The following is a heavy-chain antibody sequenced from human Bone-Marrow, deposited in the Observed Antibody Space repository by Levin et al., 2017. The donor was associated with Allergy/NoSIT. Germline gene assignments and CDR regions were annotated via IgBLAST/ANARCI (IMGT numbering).Heavy chain of an antibody. CDR2: IFYSGDT. D-gene: IGHD6-25*01. CDR3: AREGAAKFDC. V-gene: IGHV4-61*01. CDR1: GGSVSSASYY. J-gene: IGHJ4*02. Sequence: SETLSLTCNVSGGSVSSASYYWSWIRQPPGKGLEWIGYIFYSGDTSYSPSLRSRVTISLDTSKSQFSLKLSSVTAADTAVYYCAREGAAKFDCWGQGTLVTASS.